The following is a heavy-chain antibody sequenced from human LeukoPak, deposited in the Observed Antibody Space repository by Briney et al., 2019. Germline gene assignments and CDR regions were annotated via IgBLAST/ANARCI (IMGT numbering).Heavy chain of an antibody. J-gene: IGHJ4*02. V-gene: IGHV3-30*18. CDR3: AKDLGGSFPN. D-gene: IGHD1-26*01. Sequence: GGSLRLSCVASGFPFSSYWMTWVRQAPGKGLEWVAVISYDGSNKYYADSVKGRFTISRDNSKNTLYLQMNSLRAEDTAVYYCAKDLGGSFPNWGQGTLVTVSS. CDR1: GFPFSSYW. CDR2: ISYDGSNK.